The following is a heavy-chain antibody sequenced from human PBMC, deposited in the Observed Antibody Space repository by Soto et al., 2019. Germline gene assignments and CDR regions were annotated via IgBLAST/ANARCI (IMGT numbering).Heavy chain of an antibody. CDR1: GGSMSSYY. D-gene: IGHD3-3*01. Sequence: QVHLQQSGPGLVNPSETLSLTCTVSGGSMSSYYWTWIRQPAGKGLEWIGSVYSSGGTHYNPSLKSRVTISLDTSKNQFSLRLLSVTDADTAVYYCARGQRFSDWVDPWGQGTLVTVSS. V-gene: IGHV4-4*07. J-gene: IGHJ5*02. CDR2: VYSSGGT. CDR3: ARGQRFSDWVDP.